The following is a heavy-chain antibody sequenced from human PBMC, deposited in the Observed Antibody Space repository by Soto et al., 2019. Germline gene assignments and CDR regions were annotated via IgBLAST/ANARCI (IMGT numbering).Heavy chain of an antibody. CDR3: ARDLSKEVVGETSAWYDAFDI. J-gene: IGHJ3*02. CDR2: IQEDGSKK. Sequence: EVQLVEFGGGLVQSGGSLRLSCAASGFTFNSYWMTWVRQAPGKGLELVANIQEDGSKKYYLDSVEGRFTISRDNAKNSLYLQMNSLRVEDTAVYYCARDLSKEVVGETSAWYDAFDIWGQGTMVTVSS. CDR1: GFTFNSYW. D-gene: IGHD6-19*01. V-gene: IGHV3-7*04.